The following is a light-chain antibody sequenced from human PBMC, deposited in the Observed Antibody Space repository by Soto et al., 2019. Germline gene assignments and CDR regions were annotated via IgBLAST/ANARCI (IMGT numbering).Light chain of an antibody. CDR1: QGIRNY. V-gene: IGKV1-9*01. Sequence: DIQLTQSPSFLSASVGDRVTITCRASQGIRNYLAWYKQKPGKAPKLLIYAASTLQSGVPSRFSGSGSGTEFTLTVSSLQPEDFATYYCQQLNSYPPWTFGQGTKVEIK. CDR3: QQLNSYPPWT. CDR2: AAS. J-gene: IGKJ1*01.